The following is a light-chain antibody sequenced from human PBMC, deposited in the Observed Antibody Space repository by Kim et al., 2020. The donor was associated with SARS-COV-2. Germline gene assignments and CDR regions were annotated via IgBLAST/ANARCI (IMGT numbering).Light chain of an antibody. CDR2: DAS. V-gene: IGKV3-11*01. CDR1: QSVSSF. J-gene: IGKJ2*01. CDR3: QQRSNWPPEYT. Sequence: EIVLTRSPATLSLSPGERATLSCRASQSVSSFLAWYQQKPGQAPRLLIYDASNRATGIPIRFSGSGSGTDFTLTISSLEPEDFAVYYCQQRSNWPPEYTFGQGTKLEI.